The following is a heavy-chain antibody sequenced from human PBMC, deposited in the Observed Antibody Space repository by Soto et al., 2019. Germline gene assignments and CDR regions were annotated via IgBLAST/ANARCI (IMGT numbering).Heavy chain of an antibody. J-gene: IGHJ6*01. CDR3: ARDKAPGGYGAERHLRAACVVDV. CDR2: INAGNGNT. V-gene: IGHV1-3*01. Sequence: ASVKVSCTASGYTFTSYAMHWVRQAPGQRLEWMGWINAGNGNTKYSQKFQGRVTITRDTSASTAYMELSSLRSEDTAVYYCARDKAPGGYGAERHLRAACVVDVLGQG. D-gene: IGHD3-10*01. CDR1: GYTFTSYA.